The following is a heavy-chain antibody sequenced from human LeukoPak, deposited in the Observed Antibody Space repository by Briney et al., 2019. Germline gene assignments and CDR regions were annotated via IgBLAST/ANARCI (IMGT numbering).Heavy chain of an antibody. CDR1: GFTFSSYG. V-gene: IGHV3-30*02. CDR3: AIHGGGTIRIEAFDV. Sequence: PGGSLRLSCAASGFTFSSYGMHWVRQAPGKGLEWVAFIRYDGNNKYYADSVKGRFTISRDNSKNTLYLQMNSLRDEDTALYYCAIHGGGTIRIEAFDVWGQGTMVTISS. J-gene: IGHJ3*01. CDR2: IRYDGNNK. D-gene: IGHD3-3*01.